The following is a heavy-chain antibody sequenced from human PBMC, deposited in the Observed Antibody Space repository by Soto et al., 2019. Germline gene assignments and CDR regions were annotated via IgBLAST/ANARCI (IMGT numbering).Heavy chain of an antibody. CDR1: GGSISSGDYY. D-gene: IGHD1-26*01. CDR2: IYYSGST. CDR3: VRDDVGVGIDS. Sequence: SETLSLTCTVSGGSISSGDYYWSWIRQPPGKGLEWIGYIYYSGSTYYDPSLKSRVTISVDTSKNQFSLKLSSVTADDTAVYYCVRDDVGVGIDSWGLRTLVTVSS. V-gene: IGHV4-30-4*01. J-gene: IGHJ4*02.